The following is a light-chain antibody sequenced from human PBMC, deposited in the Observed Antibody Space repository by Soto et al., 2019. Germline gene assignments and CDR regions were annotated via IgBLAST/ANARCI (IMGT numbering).Light chain of an antibody. CDR2: EGD. J-gene: IGLJ1*01. CDR1: SSDVGDYKF. CDR3: CSDAGSTFFV. V-gene: IGLV2-23*01. Sequence: QSALTQSVSVSGSPGQSITISCTGTSSDVGDYKFVSWYQHHPGKAPKLLLYEGDKRPSGISNRFSGSESGKTASLTISGLQAEDEADDYCCSDAGSTFFVFGTGTKVTVL.